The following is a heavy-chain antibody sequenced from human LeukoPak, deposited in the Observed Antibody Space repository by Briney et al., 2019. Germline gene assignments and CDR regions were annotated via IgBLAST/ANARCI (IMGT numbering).Heavy chain of an antibody. CDR3: AKAVAGPPRGYYYYYMDV. Sequence: QTAGSLRLSCAASGFTFSSYGMHWVRQAPGKGLEWVAVISYDGSNKYYADSVKGRFTISRDNSKNTLYLQMNSLRAEDTAVYYCAKAVAGPPRGYYYYYMDVGGKGTTVTVS. CDR1: GFTFSSYG. J-gene: IGHJ6*03. V-gene: IGHV3-30*18. CDR2: ISYDGSNK. D-gene: IGHD6-19*01.